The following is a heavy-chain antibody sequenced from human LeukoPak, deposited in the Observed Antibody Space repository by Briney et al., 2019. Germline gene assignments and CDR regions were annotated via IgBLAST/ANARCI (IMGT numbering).Heavy chain of an antibody. CDR2: INHSGSN. CDR1: GGSFSGYY. CDR3: ARFSSGWYGWFDP. Sequence: SETLSLTCAVYGGSFSGYYWSWIRQPPGKGLEWIGEINHSGSNNYNPSLKSRVTISVDTSKNQFSLKLSSVTAADTAMYYCARFSSGWYGWFDPWGQGTLVTVSS. D-gene: IGHD6-19*01. V-gene: IGHV4-34*01. J-gene: IGHJ5*02.